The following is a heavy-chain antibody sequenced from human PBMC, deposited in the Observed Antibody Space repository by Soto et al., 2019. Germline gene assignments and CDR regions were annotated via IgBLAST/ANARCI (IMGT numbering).Heavy chain of an antibody. CDR3: AKYSELPYQAYLQE. CDR2: ISTNGGST. V-gene: IGHV3-23*01. Sequence: VQVLESGGGLVQPGGSLRLSCAASGFTFSVYAMSWVRQARGKGLEWVSAISTNGGSTFYGDALKGRFNISRDNSKRKRYLQMNSLGAEDTAIYYCAKYSELPYQAYLQEWGQGTLVTVSS. CDR1: GFTFSVYA. J-gene: IGHJ1*01. D-gene: IGHD1-7*01.